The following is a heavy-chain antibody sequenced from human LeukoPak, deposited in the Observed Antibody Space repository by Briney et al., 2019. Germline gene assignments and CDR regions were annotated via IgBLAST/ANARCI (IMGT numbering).Heavy chain of an antibody. Sequence: PSETLSLTCTVSGGSISSSSYYRGWIRQPPGKGLEWIGSIYYSGSTYYNPSLRSRVTISVDTSKNQFSLKLSSVTAADTAVYYCARLSSVSVSCFDYWGQGTLVTVSS. CDR2: IYYSGST. D-gene: IGHD2-8*01. CDR1: GGSISSSSYY. CDR3: ARLSSVSVSCFDY. V-gene: IGHV4-39*01. J-gene: IGHJ4*02.